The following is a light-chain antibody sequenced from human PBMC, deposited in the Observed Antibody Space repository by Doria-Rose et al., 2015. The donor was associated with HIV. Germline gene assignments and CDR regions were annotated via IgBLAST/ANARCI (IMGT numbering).Light chain of an antibody. V-gene: IGKV4-1*01. CDR2: WAS. CDR1: QSLLYTSKNY. CDR3: QQYYDTPS. J-gene: IGKJ3*01. Sequence: TQSPESLGMPLGERATLNCKSNQSLLYTSKNYLAWYQQKPGQPLKLLIYWASTRQSGVPARFSGSGSGTDFTLTISSLEAEDVAVYYCQQYYDTPSFGPGTTVDIK.